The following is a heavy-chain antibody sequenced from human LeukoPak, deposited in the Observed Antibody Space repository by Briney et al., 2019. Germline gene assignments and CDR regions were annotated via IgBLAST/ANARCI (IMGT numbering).Heavy chain of an antibody. V-gene: IGHV3-23*01. Sequence: PGGSLRLSCAASGFTFSSYAMSWVRQAPGKGLEWVSAISGSGGSTYYADSVKGRFTISRDNSKNTLYLQMNSLRAEDKAVYCCAKASIAVTTPFDYWGQGTLVTVSS. CDR1: GFTFSSYA. CDR3: AKASIAVTTPFDY. CDR2: ISGSGGST. J-gene: IGHJ4*02. D-gene: IGHD4-17*01.